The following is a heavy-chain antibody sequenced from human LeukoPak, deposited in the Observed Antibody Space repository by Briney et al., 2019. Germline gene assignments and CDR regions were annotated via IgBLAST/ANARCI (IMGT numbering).Heavy chain of an antibody. Sequence: ASVKVSCKASGYTFTNYGISWVRQAPGQGLEWMGWMNPNSGNTGYAQKFQGRVTMTRNTSISTAYMELSSLRSEDTAVYYCARGRDYYGSGSYLPGYWGQGTLVTVSS. CDR3: ARGRDYYGSGSYLPGY. CDR1: GYTFTNYG. D-gene: IGHD3-10*01. J-gene: IGHJ4*02. V-gene: IGHV1-8*02. CDR2: MNPNSGNT.